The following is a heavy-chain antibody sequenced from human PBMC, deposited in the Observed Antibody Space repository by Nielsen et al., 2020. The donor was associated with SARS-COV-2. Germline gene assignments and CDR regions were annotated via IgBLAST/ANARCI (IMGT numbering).Heavy chain of an antibody. CDR2: IRSRLNSYAT. J-gene: IGHJ6*03. D-gene: IGHD6-19*01. Sequence: GESLKISCAASGFTFSGPAMHWVRQASGKGLEWVGSIRSRLNSYATAYAASVKGRFTISRDDSSNTAYLQMNSLKTEDTAVYYCARQDSSGWFKYYYYMDVWGKGTTVTVSS. CDR1: GFTFSGPA. V-gene: IGHV3-73*01. CDR3: ARQDSSGWFKYYYYMDV.